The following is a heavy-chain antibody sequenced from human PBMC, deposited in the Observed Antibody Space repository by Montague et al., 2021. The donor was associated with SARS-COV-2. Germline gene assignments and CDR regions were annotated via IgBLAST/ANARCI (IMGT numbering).Heavy chain of an antibody. CDR2: IDWDXDK. CDR1: GFSLSTSGMC. Sequence: PALVKPTQTLTLTCTFSGFSLSTSGMCVSWIRQPPGKALEWLAHIDWDXDKYYSTSLKTRLTISKDTSKIQVVLTMTHMDPVDTATYYCARTHYDILAGYYIAIDDWGQGTLVTVSS. D-gene: IGHD3-9*01. V-gene: IGHV2-70*01. J-gene: IGHJ4*02. CDR3: ARTHYDILAGYYIAIDD.